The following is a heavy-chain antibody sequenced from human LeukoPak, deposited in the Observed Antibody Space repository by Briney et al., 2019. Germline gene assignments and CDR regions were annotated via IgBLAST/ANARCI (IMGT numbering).Heavy chain of an antibody. CDR3: ARDTYNDAFDI. Sequence: SETLSLTCTVSGDSISSHYWSWIRQPPGKGLEWIGYIYYSGSTNYNPSLKSRVTISVDTSKNQFSLKLSSVTAADTAVYYCARDTYNDAFDIWGQGTMVTVSS. V-gene: IGHV4-59*11. J-gene: IGHJ3*02. D-gene: IGHD5-24*01. CDR2: IYYSGST. CDR1: GDSISSHY.